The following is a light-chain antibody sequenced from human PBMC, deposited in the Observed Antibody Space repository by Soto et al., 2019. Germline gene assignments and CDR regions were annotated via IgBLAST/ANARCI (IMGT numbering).Light chain of an antibody. CDR3: AAWDDSLSALV. CDR1: SSNIGSNY. Sequence: QSVLTQPASASGTPGQRVTISCSGSSSNIGSNYVYWYQQLPGTAPKLLIYRNNQRPSGVPVRFSGSKSGTSASLAISGLRSEDEAEYYCAAWDDSLSALVFGGGTKLTV. V-gene: IGLV1-47*01. J-gene: IGLJ3*02. CDR2: RNN.